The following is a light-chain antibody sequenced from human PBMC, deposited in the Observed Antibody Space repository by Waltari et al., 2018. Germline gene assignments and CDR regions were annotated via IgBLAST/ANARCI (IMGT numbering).Light chain of an antibody. J-gene: IGLJ3*02. CDR3: QTGGHGTWV. V-gene: IGLV4-69*01. Sequence: QLVLTQSPSASASLGASVKLTCTLSSGHSSNIIAWHQQQPEKGPRYLMKVNSDGSHTTGDEIPGRFAGSSSGAGRHLTISSVQAEDEADYYCQTGGHGTWVFGGGTKLTVL. CDR2: VNSDGSH. CDR1: SGHSSNI.